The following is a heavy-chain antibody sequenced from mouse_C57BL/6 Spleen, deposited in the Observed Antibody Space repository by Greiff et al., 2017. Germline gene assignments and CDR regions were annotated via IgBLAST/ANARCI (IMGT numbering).Heavy chain of an antibody. Sequence: VQLQQSGPELVKPGASVKISCKASGYTFTDYYINWVKQRPGQGLEWIGWIFPGSGSTYYNEKFKGKATLTVDKSSSTAYMLLSSLTSEDSAVYFCARYYGSSYLAYYYAMDYWGQGTSVTVSS. CDR2: IFPGSGST. CDR1: GYTFTDYY. CDR3: ARYYGSSYLAYYYAMDY. V-gene: IGHV1-75*01. J-gene: IGHJ4*01. D-gene: IGHD1-1*01.